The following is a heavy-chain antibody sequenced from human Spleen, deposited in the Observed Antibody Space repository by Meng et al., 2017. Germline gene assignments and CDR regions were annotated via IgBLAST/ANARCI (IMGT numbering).Heavy chain of an antibody. J-gene: IGHJ4*02. Sequence: GESLKISCAASGFTFSSYGMHWVRQAPGKGLEWVAVIWSDGSNKYYADSVKGRFIISRDNSKNTLYLQMNSLRAEDTAVYYCASGSGDYDFWSGYQNFDYWGQGTLVTVSS. D-gene: IGHD3-3*01. CDR1: GFTFSSYG. V-gene: IGHV3-30*19. CDR3: ASGSGDYDFWSGYQNFDY. CDR2: IWSDGSNK.